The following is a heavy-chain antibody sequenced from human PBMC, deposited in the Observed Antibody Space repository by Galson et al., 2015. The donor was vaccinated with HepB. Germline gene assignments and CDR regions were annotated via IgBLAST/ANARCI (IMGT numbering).Heavy chain of an antibody. J-gene: IGHJ4*02. V-gene: IGHV3-23*05. Sequence: SLRLSCAASGFTFSSYAMTWVRQAPGKGLEWVSAIHSSDGSTHYADSVKGRFTISRDNSKNTLYLQMNSLRAEDTAVFYCAKPGAGCTSTTCYYYFDYWGQGSRSPSPQ. CDR1: GFTFSSYA. D-gene: IGHD2-2*01. CDR2: IHSSDGST. CDR3: AKPGAGCTSTTCYYYFDY.